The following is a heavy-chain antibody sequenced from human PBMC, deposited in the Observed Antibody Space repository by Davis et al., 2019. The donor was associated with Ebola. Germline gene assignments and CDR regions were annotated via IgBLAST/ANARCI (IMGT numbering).Heavy chain of an antibody. CDR2: IHGNGAGA. V-gene: IGHV3-23*01. CDR1: GFTFCSYS. Sequence: PGGSLRLSCAASGFTFCSYSMNWVRQAPGKGLEWVSAIHGNGAGAFYADSVKGRFTISRDNSKNTLYLEMNSVRAEDTAIYYCAKDFTISTWGQGTLVTVSS. J-gene: IGHJ5*02. D-gene: IGHD3-3*01. CDR3: AKDFTIST.